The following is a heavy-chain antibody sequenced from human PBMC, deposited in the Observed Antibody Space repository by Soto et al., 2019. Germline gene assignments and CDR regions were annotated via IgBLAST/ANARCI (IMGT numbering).Heavy chain of an antibody. CDR1: GGSISSSSYY. CDR3: ARLSITMIVVAKEAFDI. Sequence: PSETLYLTCTVSGGSISSSSYYWGWIRQPPGKGLEWIGSIYYSGSTYYNPSLKSRVTISVDTSKNQFSLKLSSVTAADTAVYYCARLSITMIVVAKEAFDIWGQGTMVTVSS. V-gene: IGHV4-39*01. CDR2: IYYSGST. J-gene: IGHJ3*02. D-gene: IGHD3-22*01.